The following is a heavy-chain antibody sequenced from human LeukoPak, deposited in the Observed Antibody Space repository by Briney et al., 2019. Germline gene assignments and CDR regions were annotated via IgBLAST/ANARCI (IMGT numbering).Heavy chain of an antibody. V-gene: IGHV3-23*01. CDR2: ISGSGGST. CDR1: GFTFSSYA. J-gene: IGHJ4*02. D-gene: IGHD2-2*01. Sequence: PGGSLRLSCAASGFTFSSYAMSWVRQAPGKGLEWVSAISGSGGSTYYADSVKGRFTISRGNSKNTLYLQMNSLRAEDTAVYYCAKEGRYCSSTSCSEPFDYWGQGTLVTVSS. CDR3: AKEGRYCSSTSCSEPFDY.